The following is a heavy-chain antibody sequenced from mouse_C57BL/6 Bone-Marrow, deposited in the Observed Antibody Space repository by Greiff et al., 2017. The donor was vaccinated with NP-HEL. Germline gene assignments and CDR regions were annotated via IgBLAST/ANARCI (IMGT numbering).Heavy chain of an antibody. Sequence: ESGPGMVKPSQSLSLTCTVTGYSITSGYDWHWIRHFPGNKLEWMGYISYSGSTNYNPSLKSRISITHNTSKNHFFLKLNSVTTEDTATYYCARGGVLYAMDYWGKGTSVTVSS. CDR2: ISYSGST. CDR1: GYSITSGYD. V-gene: IGHV3-1*01. J-gene: IGHJ4*01. CDR3: ARGGVLYAMDY.